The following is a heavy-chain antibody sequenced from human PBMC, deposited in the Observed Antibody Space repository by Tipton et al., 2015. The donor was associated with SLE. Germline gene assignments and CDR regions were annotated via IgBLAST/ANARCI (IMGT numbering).Heavy chain of an antibody. CDR1: GDSISSSSYY. J-gene: IGHJ4*02. D-gene: IGHD6-6*01. Sequence: TLSLTCTVSGDSISSSSYYWGWIRQPPGKGLEWIGSIYYSGSTYYNPSLKSRVTISVDTSKNQFSLKLSSVTAADTAVYYYAREGRREQLALDYWGQGTLVTVSS. CDR3: AREGRREQLALDY. CDR2: IYYSGST. V-gene: IGHV4-39*07.